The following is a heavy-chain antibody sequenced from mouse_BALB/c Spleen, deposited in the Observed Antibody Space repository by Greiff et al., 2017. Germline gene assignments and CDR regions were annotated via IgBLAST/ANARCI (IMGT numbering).Heavy chain of an antibody. J-gene: IGHJ2*01. Sequence: DVKLVESGGGLVQPGGSRKLSCAASGFTFSDYGMAWVRQAPGKGPEWVAFISNLAYSIYYADTVTGRFTISRENAKNTLYLEMSSLRSEDTAMYYCARTDGLDYWGQGTTLTVSS. CDR3: ARTDGLDY. CDR1: GFTFSDYG. CDR2: ISNLAYSI. V-gene: IGHV5-15*02. D-gene: IGHD1-1*01.